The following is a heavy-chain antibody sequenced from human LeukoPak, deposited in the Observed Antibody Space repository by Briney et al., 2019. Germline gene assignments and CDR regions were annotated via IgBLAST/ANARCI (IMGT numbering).Heavy chain of an antibody. D-gene: IGHD3-10*01. CDR3: ARLRWGYGSGSYGDFDY. CDR1: GYSFTSYW. CDR2: IYPGDSDT. Sequence: GESLKISCKGSGYSFTSYWIGWVRQMPGKGLEWMGIIYPGDSDTRYSPSFQGQVTISADKSISTAYLQWSSLKASDTAMYYCARLRWGYGSGSYGDFDYWGQGTLVTVSS. J-gene: IGHJ4*02. V-gene: IGHV5-51*01.